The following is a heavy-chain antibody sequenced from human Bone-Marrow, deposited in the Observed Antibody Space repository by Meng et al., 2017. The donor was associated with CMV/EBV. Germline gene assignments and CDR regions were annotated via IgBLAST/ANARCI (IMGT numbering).Heavy chain of an antibody. Sequence: ESLKISCAASGFILSDYYWSWIRQPPGKGLEWIGNIYYSGSNYNPSLKSRVTISIDASKSQFSLKLTSVTAADTAFYYCARSGYSGGWYEIDYWGQGTLVTVSS. CDR2: IYYSGS. CDR1: GFILSDYY. CDR3: ARSGYSGGWYEIDY. V-gene: IGHV4-59*01. D-gene: IGHD6-19*01. J-gene: IGHJ4*02.